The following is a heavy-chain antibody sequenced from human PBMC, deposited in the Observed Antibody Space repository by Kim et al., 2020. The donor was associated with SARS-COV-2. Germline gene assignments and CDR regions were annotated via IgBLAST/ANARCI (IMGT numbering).Heavy chain of an antibody. Sequence: GGSLRLSCAASGFTFSGYTMNWVRQAPGQGLEWLASISHNSNFIYYGGSVKGRFTISRDNAKKSVYLQMNNLRAEDTAVYHCATFATTLEHWGQGTLVAVS. CDR3: ATFATTLEH. J-gene: IGHJ4*02. CDR2: ISHNSNFI. CDR1: GFTFSGYT. V-gene: IGHV3-21*01. D-gene: IGHD1-1*01.